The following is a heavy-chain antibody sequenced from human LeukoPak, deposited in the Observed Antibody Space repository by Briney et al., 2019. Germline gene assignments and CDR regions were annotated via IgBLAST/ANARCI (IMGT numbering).Heavy chain of an antibody. V-gene: IGHV3-48*01. CDR1: GFTLSSYS. CDR3: ARDRWFGESLPAHFDN. CDR2: ISSTANTI. Sequence: GGSLRLSCEASGFTLSSYSMSWVRQAPGKGLEWISYISSTANTIYYADSVKGRFTISRDNAKNSLSLQMNSLRAEDTAVYYCARDRWFGESLPAHFDNWGQGTLVTVSS. J-gene: IGHJ4*02. D-gene: IGHD3-10*01.